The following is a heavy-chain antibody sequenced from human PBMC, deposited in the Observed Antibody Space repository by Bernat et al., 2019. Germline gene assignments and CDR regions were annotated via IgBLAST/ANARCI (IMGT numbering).Heavy chain of an antibody. Sequence: QLQLQESGPGLVKPSETLSLTCSISGVPVGGGNSFWDWFRQPRGKGVEWIGSIYYGGNTYHNSSLKSRVTIAVDTSKRQFCLKLSAVTAADTAVYYCARRAGGYDFLDYWGQGTRVTVSS. J-gene: IGHJ4*02. CDR2: IYYGGNT. CDR3: ARRAGGYDFLDY. CDR1: GVPVGGGNSF. V-gene: IGHV4-39*01. D-gene: IGHD5-12*01.